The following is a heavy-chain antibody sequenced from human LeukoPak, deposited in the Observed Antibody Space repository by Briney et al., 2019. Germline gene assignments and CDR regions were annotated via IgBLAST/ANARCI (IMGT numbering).Heavy chain of an antibody. CDR1: GFTFSSYW. Sequence: GGSLRLSCAASGFTFSSYWMSWVRQAPGKGLEWVANIKQDGGEKYYVDSVKGRFTISRDNAKNSLYLQMNSLRAEDTAVYYCARGSRGYSGYDSYYFDYWGQGTLVTVSS. D-gene: IGHD5-12*01. J-gene: IGHJ4*02. V-gene: IGHV3-7*01. CDR2: IKQDGGEK. CDR3: ARGSRGYSGYDSYYFDY.